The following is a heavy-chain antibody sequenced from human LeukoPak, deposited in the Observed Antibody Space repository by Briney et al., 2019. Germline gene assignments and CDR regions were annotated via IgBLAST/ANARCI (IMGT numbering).Heavy chain of an antibody. J-gene: IGHJ4*02. V-gene: IGHV4-39*07. D-gene: IGHD2-15*01. CDR3: AREGCSGGSCYSSSLDY. Sequence: SETLSLTCSVSGGSIRSTTYYWGWIRQPPGKGLEWIGSIYYSGNTYYSPSLMSRVTISVDTSKNQFSLNLSSVTAADTAVYYCAREGCSGGSCYSSSLDYWGQGTLVTVSS. CDR1: GGSIRSTTYY. CDR2: IYYSGNT.